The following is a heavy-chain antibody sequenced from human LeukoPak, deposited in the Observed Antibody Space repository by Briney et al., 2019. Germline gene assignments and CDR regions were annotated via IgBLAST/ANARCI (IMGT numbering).Heavy chain of an antibody. V-gene: IGHV4-39*07. J-gene: IGHJ5*02. Sequence: PSETLSLTCTVSGGSISSSSYYWGWIRQPPGKGLEWIGSIYYSGSTYYNPSLKSRVTISVDTSKNQFSLNLSSVTAADTAVYYCARGIRQWGMAPRFDPWGQGTLVTVSS. D-gene: IGHD3-16*01. CDR2: IYYSGST. CDR1: GGSISSSSYY. CDR3: ARGIRQWGMAPRFDP.